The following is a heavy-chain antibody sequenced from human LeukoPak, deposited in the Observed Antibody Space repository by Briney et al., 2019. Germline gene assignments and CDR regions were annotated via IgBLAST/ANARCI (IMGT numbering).Heavy chain of an antibody. CDR2: IWYDGSNK. Sequence: SCKVSGYTLTELSMHWVRQAPGKGLEWVALIWYDGSNKYYTDSVKGRFTISRDNSKNTLYLQMNSLRAEDTAVYYCARGQYSPDYWGQGTLATVSS. V-gene: IGHV3-33*01. CDR1: GYTLTELS. D-gene: IGHD2-15*01. CDR3: ARGQYSPDY. J-gene: IGHJ4*02.